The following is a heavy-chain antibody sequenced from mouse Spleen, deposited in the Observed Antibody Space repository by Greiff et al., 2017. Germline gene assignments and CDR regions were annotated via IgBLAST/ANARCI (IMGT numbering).Heavy chain of an antibody. CDR3: TRDYGSVYYYAMDY. CDR2: IDPETGGT. D-gene: IGHD1-1*01. CDR1: GYTFTDYE. V-gene: IGHV1-15*01. Sequence: QVQLKQSGAELVRPGASVTLSCKASGYTFTDYEMHWVKQTPVHGLEWIGAIDPETGGTAYNQKFKGKAILTADKSSSTAYMELRSLTSEDSAVYYCTRDYGSVYYYAMDYWGQGTSVTVSS. J-gene: IGHJ4*01.